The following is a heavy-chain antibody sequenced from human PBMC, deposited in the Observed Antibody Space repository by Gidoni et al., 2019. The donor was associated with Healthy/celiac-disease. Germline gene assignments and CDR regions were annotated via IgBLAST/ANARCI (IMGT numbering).Heavy chain of an antibody. Sequence: QVQLVQSGAEVKKPGASVKVSCTASGYTFTGYYMHWDRQAPGQGLEWSGRINPNSGGTNYAQKFQGRVTMTRDTSISTAYMELSRLRSDDTAVYYCARARRGGDFWSVAYYFDYWGQGTLVTVSS. CDR2: INPNSGGT. CDR3: ARARRGGDFWSVAYYFDY. D-gene: IGHD3-3*01. V-gene: IGHV1-2*06. J-gene: IGHJ4*02. CDR1: GYTFTGYY.